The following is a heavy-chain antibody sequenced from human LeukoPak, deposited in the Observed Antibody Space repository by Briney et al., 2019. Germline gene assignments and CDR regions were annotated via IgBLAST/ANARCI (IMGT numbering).Heavy chain of an antibody. J-gene: IGHJ5*02. CDR1: GYTFTGSY. CDR3: ARDRAARPYWFDP. V-gene: IGHV1-2*02. D-gene: IGHD6-6*01. Sequence: ASVKVSCKASGYTFTGSYMHWVRQAPGQGLEWMGWINPNTGGTNYAQKFQGRVTMTRDTAVRTAYMELSRRRSDCTAVYYCARDRAARPYWFDPWGQGTLVTGSS. CDR2: INPNTGGT.